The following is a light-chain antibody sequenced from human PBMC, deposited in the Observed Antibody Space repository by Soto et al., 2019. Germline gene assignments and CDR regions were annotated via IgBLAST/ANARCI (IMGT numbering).Light chain of an antibody. CDR2: DVT. CDR3: CSYAGSSSFRVL. Sequence: QSALTQPRSVSGSPGQSVTISCTGTSSDVGGYNYVSWYQQHPGKAPKLIIYDVTKRPSGVPDRFSGSKSGNTASLIISGLQAADEAEYYCCCCSYAGSSSFRVLFGGGTKVTVL. J-gene: IGLJ2*01. V-gene: IGLV2-11*01. CDR1: SSDVGGYNY.